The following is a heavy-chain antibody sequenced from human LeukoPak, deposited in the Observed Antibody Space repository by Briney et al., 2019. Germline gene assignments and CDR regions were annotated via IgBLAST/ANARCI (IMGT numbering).Heavy chain of an antibody. V-gene: IGHV4-34*01. CDR1: GFSFWNYR. J-gene: IGHJ4*02. D-gene: IGHD3-22*01. CDR3: ARPRNDSSGYYYEKLYYFDY. Sequence: GSLRLSCAASGFSFWNYRMNWVRQAPGKGLEWIGEINHSGSTNYNPSLKSRVTISVDTSKNQFSLKLSSVTAADTAVYYCARPRNDSSGYYYEKLYYFDYWGQGTLVTVSS. CDR2: INHSGST.